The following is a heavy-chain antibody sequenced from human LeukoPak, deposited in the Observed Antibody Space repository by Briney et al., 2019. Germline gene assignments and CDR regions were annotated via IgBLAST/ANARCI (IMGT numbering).Heavy chain of an antibody. CDR1: GFTFSSFD. D-gene: IGHD2-8*01. V-gene: IGHV3-21*01. J-gene: IGHJ3*02. CDR3: ARCRMGYNAFDI. Sequence: GESLRLSCEASGFTFSSFDIHWVRQAPGKGLEWVSSISTSSSYIYYADSVKGRFTISRDNAKNSLYLQMNSLRAEDTALYYCARCRMGYNAFDIWGQGTLVTVSS. CDR2: ISTSSSYI.